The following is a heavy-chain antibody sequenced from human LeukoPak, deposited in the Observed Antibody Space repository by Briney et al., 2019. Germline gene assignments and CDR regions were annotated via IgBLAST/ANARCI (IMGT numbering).Heavy chain of an antibody. CDR2: ISPTGSTT. CDR3: ARGPNSTWSGLDF. V-gene: IGHV3-74*01. CDR1: GFSFSGHW. D-gene: IGHD6-6*01. J-gene: IGHJ4*02. Sequence: GGSLRLSCTASGFSFSGHWMHWARQLPGKALVWVSRISPTGSTTSYADSVKGRFTVSRDNTKNTLYLQVNNLRAEDTAVYYCARGPNSTWSGLDFWGQGTLLTVSS.